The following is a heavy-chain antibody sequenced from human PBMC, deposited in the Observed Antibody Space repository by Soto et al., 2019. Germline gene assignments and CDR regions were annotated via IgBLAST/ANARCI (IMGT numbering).Heavy chain of an antibody. V-gene: IGHV3-9*01. D-gene: IGHD5-18*01. CDR1: GFTFDDSA. J-gene: IGHJ4*02. CDR2: INWNSAVI. CDR3: ARDPSVTAIGRADH. Sequence: PGGSLRLSCVVSGFTFDDSAMHWVRQAPGGGLEWVSGINWNSAVIGYADSVKGRFTISRDNAKNALYLQMTSLRSEDTALYYCARDPSVTAIGRADHWGQGTLVTVSS.